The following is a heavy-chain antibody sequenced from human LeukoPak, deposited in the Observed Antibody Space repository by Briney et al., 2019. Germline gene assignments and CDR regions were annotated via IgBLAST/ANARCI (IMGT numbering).Heavy chain of an antibody. J-gene: IGHJ4*02. CDR2: IYYSGST. D-gene: IGHD3-9*01. V-gene: IGHV4-39*07. CDR3: ARSAPSLTGYDLGYFDY. Sequence: SETLSLTCTVSGGSISSSSYYWGWIRQPPGKGLEWIGSIYYSGSTYYNPSLKSRVTISVDTSKNQFSLKLGSVTAADTAVYYCARSAPSLTGYDLGYFDYWGQGTLVTVSS. CDR1: GGSISSSSYY.